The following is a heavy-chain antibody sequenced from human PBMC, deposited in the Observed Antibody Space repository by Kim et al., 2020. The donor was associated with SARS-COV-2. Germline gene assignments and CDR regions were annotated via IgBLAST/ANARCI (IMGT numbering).Heavy chain of an antibody. Sequence: GGSLRLSCAASGFTFSSYAMSWVRQAPGKGLEWVSAISGSGGSTYYADSVKGRFTISRDNSKNTLYLQMNSLRAEDTAVYYCAKEIRRPLYIAVAGTGFDYWGQGTLVTVSS. D-gene: IGHD6-19*01. V-gene: IGHV3-23*01. J-gene: IGHJ4*02. CDR2: ISGSGGST. CDR1: GFTFSSYA. CDR3: AKEIRRPLYIAVAGTGFDY.